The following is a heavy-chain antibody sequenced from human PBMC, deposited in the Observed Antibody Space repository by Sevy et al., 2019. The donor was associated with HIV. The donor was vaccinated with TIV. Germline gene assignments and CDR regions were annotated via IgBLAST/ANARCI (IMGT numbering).Heavy chain of an antibody. V-gene: IGHV4-59*01. D-gene: IGHD3-16*01. CDR2: IYYSGST. J-gene: IGHJ3*02. Sequence: SETLSLTCTVSGGSISSYYWSWIRQPPGKGLEWIGYIYYSGSTNYNPSLKSRVTISVDTSKNQFSLKLSSVTAADTAVYYCARDAPVMVTLDAFDIWGQGTMVTVSS. CDR1: GGSISSYY. CDR3: ARDAPVMVTLDAFDI.